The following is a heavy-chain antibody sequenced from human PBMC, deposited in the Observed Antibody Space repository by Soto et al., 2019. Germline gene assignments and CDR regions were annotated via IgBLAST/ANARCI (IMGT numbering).Heavy chain of an antibody. V-gene: IGHV3-23*01. CDR3: AKEGKYFTVTTGIDY. CDR2: ISGSGGST. CDR1: GFIFTNYA. D-gene: IGHD4-17*01. Sequence: EVQLLESGGGLVQPGGSLRLSCAASGFIFTNYAINWVRQAPGKGLEWVSVISGSGGSTSYADSVKGRFTFSRDNSKNTLYLQMNSLDVEDTAVYYGAKEGKYFTVTTGIDYWGQGTLVTVSS. J-gene: IGHJ4*02.